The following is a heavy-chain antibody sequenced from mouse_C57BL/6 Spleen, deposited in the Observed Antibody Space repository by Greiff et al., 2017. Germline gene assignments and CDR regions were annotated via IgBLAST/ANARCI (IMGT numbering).Heavy chain of an antibody. CDR1: GYTFTSYG. V-gene: IGHV1-81*01. Sequence: QVQLQQSGAELARPGASVKLSCKASGYTFTSYGISWVKQRTGQGLEWIGEIYPRSGNTYYNEKFKGQATLTADKSSSTAYMELRSLTSEDSAVYFCARSIGTGTSRYYYAMDYWGQGTSVTVSS. D-gene: IGHD4-1*01. CDR2: IYPRSGNT. CDR3: ARSIGTGTSRYYYAMDY. J-gene: IGHJ4*01.